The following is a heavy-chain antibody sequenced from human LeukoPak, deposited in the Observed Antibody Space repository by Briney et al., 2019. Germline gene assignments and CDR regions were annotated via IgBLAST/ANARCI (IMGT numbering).Heavy chain of an antibody. Sequence: SETLSLTCTVSGGSVSSYYLSWIRQPPGTGLEWIGYIYYSGSTNYSPSLKSRVTISVDTSKNQFSLKLSSVTAADTAVYYCARGWGYFDSWGQGTLVTGSS. V-gene: IGHV4-59*08. CDR3: ARGWGYFDS. D-gene: IGHD7-27*01. CDR1: GGSVSSYY. J-gene: IGHJ4*02. CDR2: IYYSGST.